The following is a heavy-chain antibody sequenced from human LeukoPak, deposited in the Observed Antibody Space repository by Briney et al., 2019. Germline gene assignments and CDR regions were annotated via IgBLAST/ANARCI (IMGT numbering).Heavy chain of an antibody. CDR3: ARTSAEYSNSWIDS. V-gene: IGHV4-4*02. Sequence: SGTLSLTCAVSGGSISSSNWWSWVRPPPGKGLEWIGEIYHSGSTYSNPSLQSRVIISVDKSKNHFSLKLTSVTAADTAVYYCARTSAEYSNSWIDSWGQGTLVIVSS. D-gene: IGHD6-6*01. CDR1: GGSISSSNW. CDR2: IYHSGST. J-gene: IGHJ5*01.